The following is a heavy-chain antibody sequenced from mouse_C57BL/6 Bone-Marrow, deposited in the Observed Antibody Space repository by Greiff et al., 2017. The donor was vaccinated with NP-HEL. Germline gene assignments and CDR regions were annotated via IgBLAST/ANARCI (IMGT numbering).Heavy chain of an antibody. CDR3: TNYYGSSSDY. V-gene: IGHV1-15*01. J-gene: IGHJ2*01. CDR2: IDPETGGT. Sequence: QVQLQQSGAELVRPGASVTLSCKASGYTFTDYEMHWVKQTPVHGLEWIGAIDPETGGTAYNQKFKGKAILTADKSSSTAYMELRSLTPEDSAVYYCTNYYGSSSDYWGQGTTLTVSS. D-gene: IGHD1-1*01. CDR1: GYTFTDYE.